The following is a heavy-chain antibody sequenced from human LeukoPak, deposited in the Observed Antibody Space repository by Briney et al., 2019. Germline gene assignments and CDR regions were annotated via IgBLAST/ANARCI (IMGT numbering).Heavy chain of an antibody. J-gene: IGHJ4*02. CDR3: ARARNDYDSNGFSLLDY. Sequence: GGSLRLSRVVSGISLTSHGMHWVRQAPGKELEWVAVIWYDGSNIWYADSGRGRFTISRDDSKNTLYLQMNSLRAEDTALYYCARARNDYDSNGFSLLDYWGQGTLVTVSS. CDR2: IWYDGSNI. D-gene: IGHD3-22*01. V-gene: IGHV3-33*01. CDR1: GISLTSHG.